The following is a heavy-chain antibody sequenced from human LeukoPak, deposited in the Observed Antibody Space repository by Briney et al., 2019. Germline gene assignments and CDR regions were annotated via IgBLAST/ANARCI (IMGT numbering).Heavy chain of an antibody. Sequence: PGGSLRLSCAASGFTFSTYSMNWVRQAPGKGLEWVSSISSSSSYIYYADSVKGRFTISRDNAKNSLYLQMNSLRAEDTAVYYCARASVVRGVLDAFDIWGRGTMVTVSS. D-gene: IGHD3-10*01. CDR3: ARASVVRGVLDAFDI. CDR2: ISSSSSYI. V-gene: IGHV3-21*01. J-gene: IGHJ3*02. CDR1: GFTFSTYS.